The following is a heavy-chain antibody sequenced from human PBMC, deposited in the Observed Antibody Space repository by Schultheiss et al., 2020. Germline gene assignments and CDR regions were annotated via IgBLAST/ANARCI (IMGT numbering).Heavy chain of an antibody. V-gene: IGHV4-34*01. J-gene: IGHJ6*02. CDR2: IYHSGST. CDR3: ARDRDTAMVTAYYYYGMDV. Sequence: SQTLSLTCAVYGGSFSGYYWSWVRQPPGKGLEWIGEIYHSGSTNYNPSLKSRVTISVDKSKNQFSLKLSSVTAADTAVYYCARDRDTAMVTAYYYYGMDVWGQGTTVTVSS. CDR1: GGSFSGYY. D-gene: IGHD5-18*01.